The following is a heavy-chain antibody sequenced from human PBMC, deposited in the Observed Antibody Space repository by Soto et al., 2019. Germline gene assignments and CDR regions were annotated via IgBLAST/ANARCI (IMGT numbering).Heavy chain of an antibody. Sequence: EVQLLESGGGLVQPGGSLRLSCAASGFTFSSYAMTWFRQAPGKGLEWVSTISRSGDSTYYRDSVKGRFTISRDNAKNSLSLQMSSLRDEDRAVYYCVRDRGYTCSDVEYWGQGTLVTVSS. CDR3: VRDRGYTCSDVEY. CDR2: ISRSGDST. D-gene: IGHD5-12*01. J-gene: IGHJ4*02. V-gene: IGHV3-23*01. CDR1: GFTFSSYA.